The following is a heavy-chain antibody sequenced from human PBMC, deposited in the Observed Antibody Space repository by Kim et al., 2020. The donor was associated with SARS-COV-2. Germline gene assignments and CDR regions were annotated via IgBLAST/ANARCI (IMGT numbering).Heavy chain of an antibody. V-gene: IGHV4-39*01. CDR2: VPYQFYA. CDR1: GQSITDTSSF. J-gene: IGHJ1*01. D-gene: IGHD3-9*01. CDR3: ARHARLFSTFDL. Sequence: SETLSLTCSVSGQSITDTSSFWGWVRQAPGAGLEWIATVPYQFYAYSNPSLKRRVAVSVHMSTNQFSLRLHPLSASDAAVYFCARHARLFSTFDLWAQGT.